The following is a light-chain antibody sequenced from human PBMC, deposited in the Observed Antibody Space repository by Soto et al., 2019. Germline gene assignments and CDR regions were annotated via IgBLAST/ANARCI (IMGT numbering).Light chain of an antibody. Sequence: QSALTQPASVSGSPGQSITISCTGTSSDIGRYNFVSWYQQHPGKAPKLLVYEVTNRPSGVSNRFSGSKSGNTASLTIFGLQTEDEADYDCSSYPSVTTFVVFGTGTKLTVL. CDR2: EVT. CDR3: SSYPSVTTFVV. V-gene: IGLV2-14*01. J-gene: IGLJ1*01. CDR1: SSDIGRYNF.